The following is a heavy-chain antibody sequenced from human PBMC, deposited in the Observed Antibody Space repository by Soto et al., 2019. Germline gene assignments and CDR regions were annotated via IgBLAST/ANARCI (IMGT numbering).Heavy chain of an antibody. Sequence: EVQLLESGGGLVQPGGSLRLSCAASGFTFSSYAMSWVRQAPGKGLEWVSAISGSGGSTYYADSVKGRFTISRDNSKNTLYLQMNCLRAEVTAVYYCAIDVVVVVAATERFIDYWGQGTLVTVSS. V-gene: IGHV3-23*01. CDR2: ISGSGGST. J-gene: IGHJ4*02. D-gene: IGHD2-15*01. CDR3: AIDVVVVVAATERFIDY. CDR1: GFTFSSYA.